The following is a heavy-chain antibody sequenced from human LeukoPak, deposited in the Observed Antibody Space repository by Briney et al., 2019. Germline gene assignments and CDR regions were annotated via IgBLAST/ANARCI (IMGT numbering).Heavy chain of an antibody. D-gene: IGHD2-15*01. V-gene: IGHV3-7*03. J-gene: IGHJ3*02. Sequence: QPGGSLRLSCAASGFTFSSYSMNWVRQAPGKGLEWVANIKQDGSETYYVDSVKGRFTISRDNAKTSLYLQMNSLRAEDTAVYYCVPKGGSGDAFGIWGQGTLVTVSS. CDR1: GFTFSSYS. CDR2: IKQDGSET. CDR3: VPKGGSGDAFGI.